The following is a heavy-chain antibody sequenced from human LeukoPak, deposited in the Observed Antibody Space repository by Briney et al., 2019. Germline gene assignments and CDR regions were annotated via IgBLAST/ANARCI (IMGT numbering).Heavy chain of an antibody. J-gene: IGHJ4*02. D-gene: IGHD6-19*01. CDR2: ISYDGTDK. CDR3: ASPNSMAGTHYFHY. Sequence: GGSLRLSCAASGFPFNAYWMTWVRQPPGKGLEWVAVISYDGTDKYYADSVKGRFTISRDNSKSTLYLQMDSLRAEDTAVYYCASPNSMAGTHYFHYWGQGTLVTVSS. V-gene: IGHV3-30*03. CDR1: GFPFNAYW.